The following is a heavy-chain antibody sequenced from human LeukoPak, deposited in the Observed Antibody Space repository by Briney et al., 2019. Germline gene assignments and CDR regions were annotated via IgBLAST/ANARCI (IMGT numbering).Heavy chain of an antibody. CDR1: GGSFSGYY. D-gene: IGHD2/OR15-2a*01. V-gene: IGHV4-34*01. CDR3: ARGLNRTYDY. CDR2: INHSGST. J-gene: IGHJ4*02. Sequence: PSETLSLTCAVCGGSFSGYYWSWIRQPPGKGLEWIGEINHSGSTNYNPSLKSRVTISVDTSKNQFSLKLSSVTAADTAVYYCARGLNRTYDYWGQGTLVTVSS.